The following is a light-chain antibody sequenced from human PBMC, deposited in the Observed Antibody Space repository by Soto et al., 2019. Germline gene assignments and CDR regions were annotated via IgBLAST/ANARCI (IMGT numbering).Light chain of an antibody. CDR3: SSYAGSNNRYV. CDR2: EVS. J-gene: IGLJ1*01. V-gene: IGLV2-8*01. Sequence: QSVLTQPPSASGSPGQSVTISCTGTSSDVGGYNYVSWYQHHPGKAPKLMIYEVSKRPSGVPDRFSGSKSGNTASLTVSGLQAEDEADYYCSSYAGSNNRYVLGTGTKVTVL. CDR1: SSDVGGYNY.